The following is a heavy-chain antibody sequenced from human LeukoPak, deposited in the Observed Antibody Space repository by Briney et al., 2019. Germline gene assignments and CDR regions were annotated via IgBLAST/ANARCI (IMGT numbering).Heavy chain of an antibody. CDR2: TYYRSKWYN. CDR3: ARGRRYSSGWYDAFDI. D-gene: IGHD6-19*01. J-gene: IGHJ3*02. V-gene: IGHV6-1*01. Sequence: SQTLSLTCAISGDSVSSNSAAWNCIRQSPSRGLEWLGRTYYRSKWYNDYAVSVKSRIIINPDTSKNQSSLQLNSVTPEDTAVYYCARGRRYSSGWYDAFDIWGQGTMVTVSS. CDR1: GDSVSSNSAA.